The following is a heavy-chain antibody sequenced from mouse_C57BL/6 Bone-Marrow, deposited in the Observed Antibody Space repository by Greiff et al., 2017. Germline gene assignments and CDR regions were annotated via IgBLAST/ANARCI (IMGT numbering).Heavy chain of an antibody. CDR3: ARNYGVWYFDV. D-gene: IGHD1-2*01. CDR1: GYTFTSYW. J-gene: IGHJ1*03. Sequence: QVQLQQPGAELVRPGSSVKLSCKASGYTFTSYWMHWVKQRPIQGLEWIGNIDPSDSATHYNQKFKDKATLTVDKSSSTAYMQLSSLTSEDSAVYYCARNYGVWYFDVWGTGTTVTVSS. V-gene: IGHV1-52*01. CDR2: IDPSDSAT.